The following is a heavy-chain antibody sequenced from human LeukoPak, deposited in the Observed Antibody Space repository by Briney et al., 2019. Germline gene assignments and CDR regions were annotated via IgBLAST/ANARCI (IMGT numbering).Heavy chain of an antibody. V-gene: IGHV3-48*04. CDR3: ARDHRYAFDN. D-gene: IGHD1-1*01. CDR1: GFTFIDYS. J-gene: IGHJ4*02. CDR2: VGISSGNT. Sequence: GGSLRLSCAASGFTFIDYSMNWVRQSPGKGLEWISYVGISSGNTKYADSVKGRFTISGDSAKNSVFLQMNSLRVEDTAVYYCARDHRYAFDNWGQGTLVTVSS.